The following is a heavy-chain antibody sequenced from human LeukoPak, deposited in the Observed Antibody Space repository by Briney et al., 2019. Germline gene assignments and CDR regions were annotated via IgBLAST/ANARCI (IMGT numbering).Heavy chain of an antibody. Sequence: GRSLRLSCAASGFTFSSYAMHWVRQARGKGLEWVAVISYDGSNKYYADSVKGRFTISRDNSKNTLYLHMNSLRAEDTAVYYCARGVFDPRIYYYYGMDVWGQGTTVTVSS. CDR1: GFTFSSYA. CDR2: ISYDGSNK. CDR3: ARGVFDPRIYYYYGMDV. V-gene: IGHV3-30-3*01. D-gene: IGHD3-10*01. J-gene: IGHJ6*02.